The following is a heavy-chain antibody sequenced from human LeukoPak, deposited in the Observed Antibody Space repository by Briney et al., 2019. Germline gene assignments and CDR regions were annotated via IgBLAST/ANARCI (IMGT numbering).Heavy chain of an antibody. V-gene: IGHV1-2*06. CDR2: INPNSGGI. Sequence: ASVKVSCKSIGFSITDYYINWIRQAPGQGLEWMGRINPNSGGINYAQNFQDRVTMTRDTSISTAYMELSRLRSDDTPMYYCAVIWADVFNIWGQGTMVTVSS. D-gene: IGHD2-21*01. J-gene: IGHJ3*02. CDR1: GFSITDYY. CDR3: AVIWADVFNI.